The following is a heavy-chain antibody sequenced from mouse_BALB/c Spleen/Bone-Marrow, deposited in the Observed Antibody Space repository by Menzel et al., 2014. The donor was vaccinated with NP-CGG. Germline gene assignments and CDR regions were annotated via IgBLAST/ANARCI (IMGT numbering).Heavy chain of an antibody. D-gene: IGHD3-2*01. V-gene: IGHV1-67*01. Sequence: VQLQQPGPELVRPGVSVKISCKGSGYTFTDYAMHWVKQSHAKSLEWIGVISTYSGNTNYNQKFKGKATMTVDKSSSTAYXELARLTSEDSAIYYCARGRQLGLRSFAYWGQGTLVTVSA. J-gene: IGHJ3*01. CDR1: GYTFTDYA. CDR3: ARGRQLGLRSFAY. CDR2: ISTYSGNT.